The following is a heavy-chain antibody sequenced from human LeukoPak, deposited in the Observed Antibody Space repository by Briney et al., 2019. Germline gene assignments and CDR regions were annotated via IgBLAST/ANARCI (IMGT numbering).Heavy chain of an antibody. D-gene: IGHD7-27*01. J-gene: IGHJ4*02. V-gene: IGHV3-53*01. CDR2: IYSGGST. Sequence: GGSLRLSCAASGFTVSSNYMSWVRQAPGKGLEWVSVIYSGGSTYYADSVKGRFTVSRDDSKNTLYLQMNSLRAEDTAVYYCAKDGGLWVSAHWGDSWGRGTLVTVSS. CDR1: GFTVSSNY. CDR3: AKDGGLWVSAHWGDS.